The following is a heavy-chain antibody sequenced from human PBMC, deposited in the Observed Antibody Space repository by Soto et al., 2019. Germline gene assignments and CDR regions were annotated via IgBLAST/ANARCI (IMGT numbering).Heavy chain of an antibody. J-gene: IGHJ4*02. CDR1: GGSISSSSYY. D-gene: IGHD5-18*01. CDR3: ARTSVGYRLDY. V-gene: IGHV4-39*01. CDR2: IYYSGRT. Sequence: QLQLQESGPGLVKPSETLSLTCTVSGGSISSSSYYWGWIRQPPGKGLEWIGSIYYSGRTYYNPSLKSRVTISVDTSKNQFSLKLSSVTAADTAVYYCARTSVGYRLDYWGQGTLVTVSS.